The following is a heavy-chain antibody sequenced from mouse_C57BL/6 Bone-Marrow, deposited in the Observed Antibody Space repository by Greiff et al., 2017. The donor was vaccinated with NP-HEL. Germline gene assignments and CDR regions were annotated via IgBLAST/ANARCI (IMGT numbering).Heavy chain of an antibody. V-gene: IGHV1-20*01. D-gene: IGHD1-1*01. J-gene: IGHJ2*01. CDR2: INPYNGDT. Sequence: VQLQQSGPELVKPGDSVKISCKASGYSFTGYFMNWVMQSHGQSLEWIGRINPYNGDTFYNQKFKGKATLTVDTSSSTAHMELRSLTSEDSAVYYCAREGVNYYGSSSYYFDYWGQGTTLTVSS. CDR1: GYSFTGYF. CDR3: AREGVNYYGSSSYYFDY.